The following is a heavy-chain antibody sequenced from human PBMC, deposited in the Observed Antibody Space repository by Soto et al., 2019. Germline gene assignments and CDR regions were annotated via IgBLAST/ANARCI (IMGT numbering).Heavy chain of an antibody. CDR3: ARGARPAKFTNKGFDY. V-gene: IGHV1-18*01. J-gene: IGHJ4*02. D-gene: IGHD2-2*01. Sequence: ASVKVSCKASGYTFSTAGISWVRQAPGHGLEWMGWISAYNGNTNYAQNLQDRVTMTIDTSTSTAYMELRSLESDDTAVYYCARGARPAKFTNKGFDYWGQGTLVPVSS. CDR2: ISAYNGNT. CDR1: GYTFSTAG.